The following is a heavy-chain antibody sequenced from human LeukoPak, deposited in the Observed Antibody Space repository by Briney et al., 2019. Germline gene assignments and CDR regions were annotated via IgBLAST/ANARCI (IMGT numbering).Heavy chain of an antibody. CDR2: ISAYNGNT. Sequence: ASVKVSCKASGYTFTSYGISWVRQAPGQGLEWMGWISAYNGNTNYAQKLQGRVTMTTDTSTSTAYMELRSLRSEDTAVYYCATPSSIAAPLAFDIWGQGTMVTVSS. CDR3: ATPSSIAAPLAFDI. J-gene: IGHJ3*02. D-gene: IGHD6-6*01. CDR1: GYTFTSYG. V-gene: IGHV1-18*01.